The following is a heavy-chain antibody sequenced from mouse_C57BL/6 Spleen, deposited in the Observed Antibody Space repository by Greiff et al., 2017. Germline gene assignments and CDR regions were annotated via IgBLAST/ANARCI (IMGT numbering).Heavy chain of an antibody. CDR3: ASSVVAPFAD. V-gene: IGHV1-64*01. CDR1: GYTFTRYW. CDR2: IHPNSGST. D-gene: IGHD1-1*01. J-gene: IGHJ3*01. Sequence: VQLQQPGAELVTPGASVKLSCKASGYTFTRYWMLWVKQRPGQGLEWIGMIHPNSGSTNYNEKFKSKATLTVDKSSSTAYMQLSSLTSEDSAVYYCASSVVAPFADWGQGTLVTVSA.